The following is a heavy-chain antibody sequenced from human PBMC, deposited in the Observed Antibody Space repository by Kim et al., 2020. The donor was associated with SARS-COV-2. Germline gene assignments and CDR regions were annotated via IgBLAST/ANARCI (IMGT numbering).Heavy chain of an antibody. CDR1: GGSISSYY. J-gene: IGHJ6*02. D-gene: IGHD5-12*01. CDR2: IYYSGST. Sequence: SETLSLTCTVSGGSISSYYLTWLRPPPGKGLEWIGYIYYSGSTNYNPSLKSRVTISVDTSKNQFSLKLSSVTAADTAVYYCARDWMSRGDGYNSEDYYYGMDVWGQGTTVTVSS. CDR3: ARDWMSRGDGYNSEDYYYGMDV. V-gene: IGHV4-59*01.